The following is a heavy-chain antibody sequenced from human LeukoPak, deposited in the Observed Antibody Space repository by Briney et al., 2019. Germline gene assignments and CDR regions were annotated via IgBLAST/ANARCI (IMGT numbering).Heavy chain of an antibody. V-gene: IGHV3-30-3*01. CDR3: ARGDSSGYYLSFFDS. J-gene: IGHJ4*02. D-gene: IGHD3-22*01. Sequence: PGRSLRFSCAASGFTFSSYTMHWVRQAPGKGLEWVAVISYDGSNKYYADSVKGRFTISRDNSKNTLYLQMNSLRAEDTAVYYCARGDSSGYYLSFFDSWGQGTLVTVSS. CDR2: ISYDGSNK. CDR1: GFTFSSYT.